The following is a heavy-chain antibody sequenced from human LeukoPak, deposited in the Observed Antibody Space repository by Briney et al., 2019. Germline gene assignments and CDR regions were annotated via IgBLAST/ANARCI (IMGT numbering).Heavy chain of an antibody. J-gene: IGHJ4*02. CDR1: GGSISSYY. D-gene: IGHD4-17*01. CDR2: ISKSGST. V-gene: IGHV4-59*01. CDR3: ARVTVTTPEYYFDY. Sequence: KPSETLSLTCTVSGGSISSYYWSWIRQPPGKGLEWIGYISKSGSTNYNPSLKSRVTISLDTSKNQFSLKLSSVTAADTAMYYCARVTVTTPEYYFDYWGQGTLVTVSS.